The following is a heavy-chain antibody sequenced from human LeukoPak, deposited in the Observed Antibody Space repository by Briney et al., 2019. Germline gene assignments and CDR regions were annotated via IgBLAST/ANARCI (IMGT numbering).Heavy chain of an antibody. V-gene: IGHV3-23*01. D-gene: IGHD2-15*01. CDR1: GFTISSYA. Sequence: PGGSLRLSCAASGFTISSYAMSWVRQAPGKGLEWVSAISGSGGSTYYADSVKGRFTISRDNSKNTLYLQMNSLRAEDTAVYYCAKDTPLRYCSGGSCYEYPYYYYGMDVWGQGTTVTVSS. J-gene: IGHJ6*02. CDR3: AKDTPLRYCSGGSCYEYPYYYYGMDV. CDR2: ISGSGGST.